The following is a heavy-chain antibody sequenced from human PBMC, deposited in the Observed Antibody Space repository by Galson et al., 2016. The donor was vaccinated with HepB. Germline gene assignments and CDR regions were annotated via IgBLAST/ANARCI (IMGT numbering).Heavy chain of an antibody. CDR1: GDSVSSTSAA. J-gene: IGHJ4*02. CDR3: LSGWYFDT. Sequence: CAISGDSVSSTSAAWNWVRQSPSRGLEWLGRTYYRSKWYNGYAASVRSRITINPDTSRNQFSLQLNSVTPEDTAVYYCLSGWYFDTWGQGTQVTVSS. D-gene: IGHD6-19*01. V-gene: IGHV6-1*01. CDR2: TYYRSKWYN.